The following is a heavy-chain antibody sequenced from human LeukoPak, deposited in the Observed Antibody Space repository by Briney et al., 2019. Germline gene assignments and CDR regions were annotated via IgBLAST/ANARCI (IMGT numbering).Heavy chain of an antibody. Sequence: GGSLRLSCAASGFTFSSYAMSWVRRAPGKGLEWVSAISGSSGSTYYADSVKGRFTISRDNSKNTLYLQMNSLRAEDTAVYYCAKAPNCGGDCYWFDPWGQGTLVTVSS. J-gene: IGHJ5*02. D-gene: IGHD2-21*02. CDR3: AKAPNCGGDCYWFDP. CDR2: ISGSSGST. CDR1: GFTFSSYA. V-gene: IGHV3-23*01.